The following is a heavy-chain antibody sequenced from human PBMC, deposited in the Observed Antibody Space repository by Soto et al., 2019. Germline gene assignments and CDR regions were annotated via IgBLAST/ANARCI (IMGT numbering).Heavy chain of an antibody. CDR3: ARRRRDYGDLYAFDI. D-gene: IGHD4-17*01. CDR1: GFTFSDYY. J-gene: IGHJ3*02. V-gene: IGHV3-11*06. Sequence: GGSLRLSCAASGFTFSDYYMSWIRQAPGKGLEWVSYISSSSSYTNYADSVKGRFTISRDNAKNSLYLQMNSLRAEDTAVYYCARRRRDYGDLYAFDIWGQGTMVTVSS. CDR2: ISSSSSYT.